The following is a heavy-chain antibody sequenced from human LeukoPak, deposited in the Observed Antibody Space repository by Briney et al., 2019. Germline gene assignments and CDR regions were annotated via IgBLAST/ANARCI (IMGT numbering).Heavy chain of an antibody. CDR1: GFTFSSYA. Sequence: PGGSLRLSCGASGFTFSSYAMSWVRQAPGKGLEWVSLISGSGEETYYADSVKGRFTISRDNSENTLYLQMDSLRAEDTAVYYCARDHNFLDYWGQGTLVTVSS. CDR2: ISGSGEET. D-gene: IGHD5-24*01. V-gene: IGHV3-23*01. J-gene: IGHJ4*02. CDR3: ARDHNFLDY.